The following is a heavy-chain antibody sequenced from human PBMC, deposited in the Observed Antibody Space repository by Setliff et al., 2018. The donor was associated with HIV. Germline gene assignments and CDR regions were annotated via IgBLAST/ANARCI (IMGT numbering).Heavy chain of an antibody. Sequence: SETLSLTCTVSGGSISTYFWSWVRQTPGKGLEWIGYIYYTGSTSYNPSFRSRVTISVDTSKNQFSLKLASVTAADTAVYYCASGEPYYYDSTGYSGNYFDYWGQGTLVTVSS. J-gene: IGHJ4*02. D-gene: IGHD3-22*01. V-gene: IGHV4-59*12. CDR2: IYYTGST. CDR1: GGSISTYF. CDR3: ASGEPYYYDSTGYSGNYFDY.